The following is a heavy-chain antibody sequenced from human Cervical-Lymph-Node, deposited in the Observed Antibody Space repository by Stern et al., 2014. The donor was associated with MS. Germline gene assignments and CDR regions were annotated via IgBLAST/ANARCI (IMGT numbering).Heavy chain of an antibody. CDR2: IDWDGDK. CDR3: VRSQTMFRGVTVFDY. J-gene: IGHJ4*02. D-gene: IGHD3-10*01. Sequence: QVTLRESGPALVKPTQTLTLTCSFSGFSLSTTGMCVSWIRQPPGQALEWLALIDWDGDKYYTTSLKTRLTISKDTSKNQVVLTMTNVDPVDTATYYCVRSQTMFRGVTVFDYWGQGTLITVSS. V-gene: IGHV2-70*01. CDR1: GFSLSTTGMC.